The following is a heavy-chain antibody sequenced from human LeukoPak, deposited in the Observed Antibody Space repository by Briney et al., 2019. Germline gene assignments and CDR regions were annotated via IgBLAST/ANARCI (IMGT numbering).Heavy chain of an antibody. V-gene: IGHV3-23*01. J-gene: IGHJ4*02. Sequence: PGGSLGLSCAASGFTFSSYAMSWVRQAPGKGLEWVSAISGTGDSTYYADSVKSRFTLSRDNSKNTLYLQMNSLRAEDTAVYFCAKDRGGYYYDSSGYFDYWGQGTLVTVSS. D-gene: IGHD3-22*01. CDR1: GFTFSSYA. CDR2: ISGTGDST. CDR3: AKDRGGYYYDSSGYFDY.